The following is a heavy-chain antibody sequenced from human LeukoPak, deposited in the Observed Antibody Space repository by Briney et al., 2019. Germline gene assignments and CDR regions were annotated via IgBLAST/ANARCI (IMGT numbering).Heavy chain of an antibody. Sequence: SETLSLTCTVSGGSISSSSYYWGWIRQPPGKGLEWIGSIYYSGSTYYNPSLKSRVTISVDTSKNQFSLKLSSVTAADTAVYYCARRYYYDSSGYYYKYYFDYWGQGTLVTVSS. CDR2: IYYSGST. V-gene: IGHV4-39*01. J-gene: IGHJ4*02. CDR3: ARRYYYDSSGYYYKYYFDY. D-gene: IGHD3-22*01. CDR1: GGSISSSSYY.